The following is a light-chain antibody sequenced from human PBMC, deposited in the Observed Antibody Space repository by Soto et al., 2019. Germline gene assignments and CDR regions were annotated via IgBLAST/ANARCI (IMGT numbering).Light chain of an antibody. Sequence: IVLTQSPGTLSLSPVERATLSCMASQSVSSSYLAWYQQKPGQAPRLLIYGASSRATGIPDRFSGSGSGTDFTLTISRLEPEDFAVYYCQQYGSSITFGQGTRLEIK. CDR2: GAS. CDR3: QQYGSSIT. J-gene: IGKJ5*01. V-gene: IGKV3-20*01. CDR1: QSVSSSY.